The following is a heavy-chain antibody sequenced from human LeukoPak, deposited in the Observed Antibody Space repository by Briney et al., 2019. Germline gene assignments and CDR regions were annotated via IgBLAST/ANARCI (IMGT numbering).Heavy chain of an antibody. CDR3: ARDCSNGVCFPRDY. CDR2: ITTYNGNR. D-gene: IGHD2-8*01. Sequence: ASVKVSCKASGYTLSGYGISWVRQAPGQGLEWVGWITTYNGNRKYAEKFQGRVTMTTDTSTSTYYMEMRSLRSDDTAIYYCARDCSNGVCFPRDYWGQGTQITVST. CDR1: GYTLSGYG. V-gene: IGHV1-18*01. J-gene: IGHJ4*02.